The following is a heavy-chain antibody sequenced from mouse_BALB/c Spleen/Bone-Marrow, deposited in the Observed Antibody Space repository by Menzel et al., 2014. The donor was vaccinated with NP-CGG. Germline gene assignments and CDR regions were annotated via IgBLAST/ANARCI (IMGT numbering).Heavy chain of an antibody. CDR1: GYAFTNYL. D-gene: IGHD1-2*01. V-gene: IGHV1-54*01. CDR2: INPGSGGT. Sequence: QVQLQQSGAELVRPGTSVKVSCKASGYAFTNYLIEWVKRRPGQGLEWIGVINPGSGGTNYNEKFKGKATLTADKSSSTAYMQLSSLTSDDSAVYFCARSITTALYYFDYWGQGTTLTVSS. J-gene: IGHJ2*01. CDR3: ARSITTALYYFDY.